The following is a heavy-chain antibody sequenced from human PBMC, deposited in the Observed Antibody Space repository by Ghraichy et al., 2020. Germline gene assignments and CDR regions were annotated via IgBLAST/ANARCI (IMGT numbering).Heavy chain of an antibody. CDR2: HYYSGGT. CDR3: ASLPHYCSGGACSNS. V-gene: IGHV4-39*01. CDR1: GDSVTSNFYY. Sequence: SETLSLTCTVSGDSVTSNFYYWGWIRQPPGKGLEWIGSHYYSGGTYHNPSLKSRFTISVDTSKNQFSLNLNSMTAADTAVYYCASLPHYCSGGACSNSWGQGTLVTVSS. J-gene: IGHJ4*02. D-gene: IGHD2-15*01.